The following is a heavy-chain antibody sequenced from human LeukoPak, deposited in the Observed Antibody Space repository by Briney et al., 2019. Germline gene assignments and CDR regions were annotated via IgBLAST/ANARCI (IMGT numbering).Heavy chain of an antibody. D-gene: IGHD6-19*01. J-gene: IGHJ4*02. Sequence: SETLSLTCTVSGGSIGSTPYYWAWIRQPPGKGLEWIGTIFYRGTTYYNPSLNSRVTISVDTSKNQFSLKLTFVTAADTAVYYCARSMAVAGTVFDYWGQGTLVTVSS. CDR2: IFYRGTT. CDR1: GGSIGSTPYY. V-gene: IGHV4-39*01. CDR3: ARSMAVAGTVFDY.